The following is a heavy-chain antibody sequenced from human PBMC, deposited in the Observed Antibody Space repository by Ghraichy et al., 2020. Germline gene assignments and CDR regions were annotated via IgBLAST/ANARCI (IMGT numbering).Heavy chain of an antibody. CDR1: GGSISSYY. CDR2: IYYSGST. CDR3: ARGTGSGYYPFDY. Sequence: SETLSLTCTVSGGSISSYYWSWIRQPPGKGLEWIGYIYYSGSTNYNPSLKSRVTISVDTSKNQFSLKLSSVTAADTAVYYCARGTGSGYYPFDYWGQEPWSPSPQ. D-gene: IGHD3-22*01. V-gene: IGHV4-59*01. J-gene: IGHJ4*01.